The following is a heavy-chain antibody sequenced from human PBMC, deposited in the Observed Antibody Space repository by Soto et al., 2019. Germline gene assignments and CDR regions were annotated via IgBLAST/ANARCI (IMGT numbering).Heavy chain of an antibody. V-gene: IGHV1-69*13. CDR2: IIPIFGTA. D-gene: IGHD6-19*01. CDR1: GGTFSSYT. Sequence: VKVSCKASGGTFSSYTISWVRQAPGQGLEWMGGIIPIFGTANYAQKFQGRVTITADESTSTAYMELSSLRSEDTAVYYCARDPRYSSGWYGDIWGQGTMVTVSS. CDR3: ARDPRYSSGWYGDI. J-gene: IGHJ3*02.